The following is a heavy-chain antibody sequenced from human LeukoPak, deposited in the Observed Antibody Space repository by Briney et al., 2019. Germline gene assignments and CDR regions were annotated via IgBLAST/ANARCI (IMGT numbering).Heavy chain of an antibody. J-gene: IGHJ4*02. Sequence: GASVKVSCKASGYTLTSFGISWVRQAPGQGLEWMGWINTNNGDTNYAQKFQGRVTMTTDTSTSTAYMELRSLTSDDTAVYYCAREAISLGYFHFWGQGTLVTVSS. D-gene: IGHD2-21*01. CDR2: INTNNGDT. CDR1: GYTLTSFG. V-gene: IGHV1-18*01. CDR3: AREAISLGYFHF.